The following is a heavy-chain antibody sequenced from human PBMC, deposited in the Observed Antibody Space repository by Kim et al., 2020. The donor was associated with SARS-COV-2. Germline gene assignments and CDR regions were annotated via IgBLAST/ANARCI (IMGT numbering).Heavy chain of an antibody. CDR3: AIGQYYYYGMDV. V-gene: IGHV1-8*01. Sequence: GYAQKFQGRVTMTRNTSISTAYMELSSLRSEDTAVYYCAIGQYYYYGMDVWGQGTTVTVSS. J-gene: IGHJ6*02.